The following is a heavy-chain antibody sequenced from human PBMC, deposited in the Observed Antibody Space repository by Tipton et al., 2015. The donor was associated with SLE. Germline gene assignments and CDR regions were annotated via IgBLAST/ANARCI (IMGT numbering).Heavy chain of an antibody. CDR1: GGSISSSSYH. J-gene: IGHJ4*02. D-gene: IGHD3-16*01. CDR3: ARGIMGDHDY. V-gene: IGHV4-39*07. Sequence: TLSLTCIVSGGSISSSSYHWGWIRQPPGKGLEWIGSIYYSGSTYYNPSLKSRATISLDTSKNQFSLKLSSVTAADTAVYYCARGIMGDHDYWGQGTLVTVSS. CDR2: IYYSGST.